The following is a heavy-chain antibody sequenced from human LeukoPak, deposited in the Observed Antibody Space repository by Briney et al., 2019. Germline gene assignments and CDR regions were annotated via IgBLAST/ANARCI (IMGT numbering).Heavy chain of an antibody. CDR1: GGSISSYY. Sequence: SETLSLTCTVSGGSISSYYWSWIRQPPGKGLEWIGYIYYSGSTNYNPSLKSRVTISVDTSKYQYSLKLSSVTAADTAVYFCARLSVVTAFDYWGQGTLVTVSS. CDR2: IYYSGST. D-gene: IGHD4-23*01. J-gene: IGHJ4*02. CDR3: ARLSVVTAFDY. V-gene: IGHV4-59*08.